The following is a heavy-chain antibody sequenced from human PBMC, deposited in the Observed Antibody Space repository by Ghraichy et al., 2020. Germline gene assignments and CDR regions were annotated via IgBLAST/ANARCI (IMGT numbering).Heavy chain of an antibody. J-gene: IGHJ6*02. CDR2: INGYNGDT. Sequence: ASVKVSCQTSGYTFHNYAITWVRQAPGQGLECLGWINGYNGDTTYARKLQGRVTMTTDTSTATAYMELRSLTSDDTAVYFCARAPLFCSTISCFSLKYFGMDVWGQGTTVTVYS. CDR1: GYTFHNYA. D-gene: IGHD2-2*01. V-gene: IGHV1-18*01. CDR3: ARAPLFCSTISCFSLKYFGMDV.